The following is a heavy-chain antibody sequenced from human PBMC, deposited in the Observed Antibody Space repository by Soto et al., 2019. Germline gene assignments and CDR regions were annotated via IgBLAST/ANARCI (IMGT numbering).Heavy chain of an antibody. CDR1: GFTFSSYA. Sequence: PGGSLRLSCAASGFTFSSYAMSWVRQAPGKGLEWVSAISGSGGSTYYADSVKGRFTISRDNSKNTLYLKMNSLRAEDTAVYYCAKAVTMVRGVIPKPYYYYYGMDVWGQGTTVTVSS. D-gene: IGHD3-10*01. J-gene: IGHJ6*02. CDR2: ISGSGGST. CDR3: AKAVTMVRGVIPKPYYYYYGMDV. V-gene: IGHV3-23*01.